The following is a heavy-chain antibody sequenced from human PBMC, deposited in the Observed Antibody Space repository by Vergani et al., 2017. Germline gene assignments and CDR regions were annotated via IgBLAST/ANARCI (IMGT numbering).Heavy chain of an antibody. J-gene: IGHJ2*01. CDR3: GGGRGDNWYLDL. V-gene: IGHV4-39*01. CDR2: INYVGMT. CDR1: GSSINPSSSF. Sequence: QLQLQESGPGLVKPSGTLSPICTVSGSSINPSSSFWGWIRQSPGKGLEWIGSINYVGMTYSIPSLQSRATVFVDTSKNQLSLNLTSVTAADTAVYYCGGGRGDNWYLDLWGRGTLVTVSS. D-gene: IGHD3-16*01.